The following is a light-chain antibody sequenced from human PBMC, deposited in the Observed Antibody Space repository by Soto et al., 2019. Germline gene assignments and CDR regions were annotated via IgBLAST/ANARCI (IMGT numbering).Light chain of an antibody. Sequence: QSVLTQPPSVSAAPGQKVTISCSGSSSNIGNNYVSWYQHLPGTAPKLLIYDNNKRPSGIPDRFSGSKSGTSATLGITGLQTRDEADYYCGTWDSSLSAGVFGGGTKLTVL. CDR1: SSNIGNNY. CDR2: DNN. CDR3: GTWDSSLSAGV. V-gene: IGLV1-51*01. J-gene: IGLJ2*01.